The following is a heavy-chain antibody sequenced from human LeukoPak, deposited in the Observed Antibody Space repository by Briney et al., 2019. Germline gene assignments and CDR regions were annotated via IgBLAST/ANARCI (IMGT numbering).Heavy chain of an antibody. J-gene: IGHJ6*02. CDR3: ARDRSDILGDYYYGMDV. V-gene: IGHV3-30*03. Sequence: GGSLRLSCAASGFTFSSYGMHWVRQAPGKGLEWVAVISYDGSNKYYADSVKGRFTISRDNAKNSLYLQMNSLRAEDTAVYYCARDRSDILGDYYYGMDVWGQGTTVTVSS. CDR2: ISYDGSNK. CDR1: GFTFSSYG. D-gene: IGHD3-9*01.